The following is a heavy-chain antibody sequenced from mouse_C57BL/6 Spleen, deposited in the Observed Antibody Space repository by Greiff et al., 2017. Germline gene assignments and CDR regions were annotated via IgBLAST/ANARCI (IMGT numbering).Heavy chain of an antibody. Sequence: EVKLVESGGGLVKPGGSLKLSCAASGFTFSSYAMSWVRQTPEKRLEWVATISDGGSYTYYPDNVKGRFTISRDNAKNNLYLQMSRLKSEDTAMYYCARDKGCGIDLDDRGTGLSVTVSS. D-gene: IGHD3-3*01. CDR1: GFTFSSYA. V-gene: IGHV5-4*01. CDR3: ARDKGCGIDLDD. CDR2: ISDGGSYT. J-gene: IGHJ4*01.